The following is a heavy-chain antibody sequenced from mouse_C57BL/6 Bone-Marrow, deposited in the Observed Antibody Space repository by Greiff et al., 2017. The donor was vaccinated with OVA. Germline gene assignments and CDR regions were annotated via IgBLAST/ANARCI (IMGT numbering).Heavy chain of an antibody. J-gene: IGHJ2*01. CDR1: GFNIKDDY. Sequence: VQLQQSGAELVRPGASVKLSCTASGFNIKDDYMHWVKQRPEQGLEWIGWIVPANGDTEYASKFQGKATITADTSSNTAYLQLSSLTSEDTAVNYCTTDDYGGDYWGQGTTLTVSS. CDR3: TTDDYGGDY. D-gene: IGHD2-4*01. CDR2: IVPANGDT. V-gene: IGHV14-4*01.